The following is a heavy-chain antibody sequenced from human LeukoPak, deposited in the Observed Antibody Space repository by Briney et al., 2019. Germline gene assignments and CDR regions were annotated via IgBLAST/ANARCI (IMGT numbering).Heavy chain of an antibody. J-gene: IGHJ4*02. CDR3: ARDRRPGIAAAGTPFDY. CDR1: GGTFSSYA. D-gene: IGHD6-13*01. CDR2: IIPIFGTA. V-gene: IGHV1-69*01. Sequence: SVKVSCKASGGTFSSYAISWVRQAPGQGLEWMGGIIPIFGTANYAQEFQGRVTITADESTSTAYMELSSLRSEDTAVYYCARDRRPGIAAAGTPFDYWGQGTLVTVSS.